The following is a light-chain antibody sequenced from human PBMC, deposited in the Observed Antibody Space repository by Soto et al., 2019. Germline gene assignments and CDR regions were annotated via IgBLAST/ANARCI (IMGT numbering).Light chain of an antibody. CDR2: GAS. Sequence: EIVLTQSPGTLSLSPGERATLSCRAGQSVSSDYLSWYQQKPGQPPRLLIYGASYRATGIPDRFSGGGSGTDFTLTISRLEAEDFAVYYCQQYGSTPPVTFGGGTKVEIK. CDR1: QSVSSDY. J-gene: IGKJ4*01. CDR3: QQYGSTPPVT. V-gene: IGKV3-20*01.